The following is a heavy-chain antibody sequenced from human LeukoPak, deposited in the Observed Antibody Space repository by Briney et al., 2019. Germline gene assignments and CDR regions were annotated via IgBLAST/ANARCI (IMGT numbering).Heavy chain of an antibody. J-gene: IGHJ4*02. CDR3: ARVRGSWCLDC. D-gene: IGHD6-13*01. CDR2: IKQDGSEK. V-gene: IGHV3-7*01. Sequence: GGSLRLSCAASGFTFSNYWMSWVRQAPGKGLEWVGNIKQDGSEKYYVDSVKGRFTISRDNAKNSLYLQMNSLRADDTAVYYCARVRGSWCLDCWGQGTLVTVSS. CDR1: GFTFSNYW.